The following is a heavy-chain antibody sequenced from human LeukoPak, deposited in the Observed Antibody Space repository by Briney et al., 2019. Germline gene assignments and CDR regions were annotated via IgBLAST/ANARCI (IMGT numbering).Heavy chain of an antibody. J-gene: IGHJ4*02. CDR3: ARDHGGYETEYYFDY. V-gene: IGHV1-18*01. CDR2: ISAYNGNT. Sequence: ASVKVSCKASGYTFTSYGISWVRQAPGQGLEWMGWISAYNGNTYYAQKLQGRVTMTTDTSTSTAYMELRSLRSDDTAVYYCARDHGGYETEYYFDYWGQGTLVTVSS. CDR1: GYTFTSYG. D-gene: IGHD5-12*01.